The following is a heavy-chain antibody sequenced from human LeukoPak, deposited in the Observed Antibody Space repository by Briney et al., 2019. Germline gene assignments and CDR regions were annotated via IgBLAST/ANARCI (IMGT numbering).Heavy chain of an antibody. CDR2: ISGIGSST. V-gene: IGHV3-23*01. CDR1: AFTFSTYG. D-gene: IGHD5-12*01. J-gene: IGHJ6*02. CDR3: AKVRGGYNGPYYGMDV. Sequence: GGSLRLSCEASAFTFSTYGMSWVRQAPGKGLEWVSAISGIGSSTYYADSVKGRFTISRDNSKNTLYLQMNSLRAEDTAVYYCAKVRGGYNGPYYGMDVWGQGTTVTVSS.